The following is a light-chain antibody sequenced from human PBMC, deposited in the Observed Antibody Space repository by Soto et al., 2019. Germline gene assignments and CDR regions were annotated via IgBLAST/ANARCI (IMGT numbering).Light chain of an antibody. CDR1: QSVLYSSNNKNY. J-gene: IGKJ1*01. V-gene: IGKV4-1*01. CDR2: WAS. Sequence: DIVMTQSPDSLAVSLGERATINYKSSQSVLYSSNNKNYLAWYQQKPGQPPKLLIYWASTRESGVPDRFSGNGSGTDFTLTISSLQAEDVAVYYCQQYYSTPWTFGQGTKVEIK. CDR3: QQYYSTPWT.